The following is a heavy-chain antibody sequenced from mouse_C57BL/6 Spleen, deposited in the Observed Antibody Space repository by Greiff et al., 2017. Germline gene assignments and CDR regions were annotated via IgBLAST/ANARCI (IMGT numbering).Heavy chain of an antibody. D-gene: IGHD4-1*01. J-gene: IGHJ2*01. CDR2: INPNYGTT. Sequence: VQLQQSGPELVKPGASVTISCKASGYSFTDYKMNWVKQSNGKSLEWIGVINPNYGTTSYNQKFKGKATLTVDQSSSTAYMQLTSLTSEDSAVYYCESETGTEYFDYWGQGTTLTVSS. V-gene: IGHV1-39*01. CDR3: ESETGTEYFDY. CDR1: GYSFTDYK.